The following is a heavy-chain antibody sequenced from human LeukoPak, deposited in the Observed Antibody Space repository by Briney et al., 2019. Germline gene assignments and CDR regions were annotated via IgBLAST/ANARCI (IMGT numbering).Heavy chain of an antibody. V-gene: IGHV4-39*01. CDR3: ARQAYYDSSGYLSKALDY. J-gene: IGHJ4*02. CDR1: GGSISSSSYY. D-gene: IGHD3-22*01. CDR2: IYYSGST. Sequence: SETPSLTCTVSGGSISSSSYYWGWIRQPPGKGLEWIGSIYYSGSTYYNPSLKSRVTISVDTSKNQFSLKLSSVTAADTAVYYCARQAYYDSSGYLSKALDYWGQGTLVTVSS.